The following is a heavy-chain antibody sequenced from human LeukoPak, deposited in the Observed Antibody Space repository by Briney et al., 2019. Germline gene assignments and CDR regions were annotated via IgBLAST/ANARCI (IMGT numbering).Heavy chain of an antibody. V-gene: IGHV3-30*02. CDR3: AKSGSRGGTPYYFDY. Sequence: PGGSLRLSCAASGCTFSSYGMHWVRQAPGKGLEWVAFIRYDGSNKYYADSVKGRFTISRDNSKNTLYLQMNSLRAEDTAVYYCAKSGSRGGTPYYFDYWGQGTLVTVSS. CDR2: IRYDGSNK. CDR1: GCTFSSYG. J-gene: IGHJ4*02. D-gene: IGHD1-26*01.